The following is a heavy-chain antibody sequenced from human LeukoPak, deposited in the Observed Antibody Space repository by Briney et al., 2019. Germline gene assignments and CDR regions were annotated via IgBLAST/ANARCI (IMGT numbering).Heavy chain of an antibody. CDR1: GGAISSYY. J-gene: IGHJ4*02. V-gene: IGHV4-59*01. D-gene: IGHD5-24*01. CDR3: ARARDGYNPTYFDY. Sequence: SETLSLTCTVSGGAISSYYWSWIRQPPGKGLEWIAYTYYSGSTNYNPSLKSRVTISVDTSKNQFSLKLSSVTAADTAVYYCARARDGYNPTYFDYWGQGTLVTVSS. CDR2: TYYSGST.